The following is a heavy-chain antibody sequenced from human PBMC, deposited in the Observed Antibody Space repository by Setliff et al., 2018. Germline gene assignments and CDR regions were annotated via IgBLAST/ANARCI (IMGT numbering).Heavy chain of an antibody. Sequence: PSETLSLTCTVSGVSFGSGTYYWSWIRQPAGKGLEWIGLIQSTGNTNYNPSFQSRVTISIDMSKNQFSLKMSSVTAADTAMYYCAGTPALGTSWLSPFDYWGQGTLVTVSS. CDR3: AGTPALGTSWLSPFDY. D-gene: IGHD5-12*01. V-gene: IGHV4-61*02. CDR2: IQSTGNT. J-gene: IGHJ4*02. CDR1: GVSFGSGTYY.